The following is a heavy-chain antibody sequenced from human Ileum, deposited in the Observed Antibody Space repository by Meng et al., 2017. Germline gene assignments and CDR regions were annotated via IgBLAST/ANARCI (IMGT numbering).Heavy chain of an antibody. J-gene: IGHJ2*01. Sequence: GESLKISCAASGFTFSNYEMNWVRQAPGKGLEWLSYISKSGTTMYYADSVKGRFPTSRDNAQNSVYLQMYRLRAEDTAVYYCARDKEYGGIHLNYGGR. D-gene: IGHD4-23*01. CDR1: GFTFSNYE. CDR2: ISKSGTTM. CDR3: ARDKEYGGIHLNY. V-gene: IGHV3-48*03.